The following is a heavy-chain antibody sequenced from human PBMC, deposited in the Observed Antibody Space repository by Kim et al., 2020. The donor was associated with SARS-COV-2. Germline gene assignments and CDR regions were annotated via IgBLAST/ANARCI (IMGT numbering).Heavy chain of an antibody. Sequence: GGSLRLSRAGSGLSFGSFWMNWVRQSPAKGLEWVANINPDGSATRYVDSVKGRFNVARDNAKNLLFLEMNSLRLEDTAVYYCAGWGPLRNYWGQGILVTVSS. CDR2: INPDGSAT. J-gene: IGHJ4*02. V-gene: IGHV3-7*01. CDR3: AGWGPLRNY. D-gene: IGHD3-16*01. CDR1: GLSFGSFW.